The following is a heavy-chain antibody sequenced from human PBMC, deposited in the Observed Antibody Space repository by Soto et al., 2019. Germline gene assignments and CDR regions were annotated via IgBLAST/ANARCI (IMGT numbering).Heavy chain of an antibody. CDR1: GYTLTSYD. CDR2: MNPNSGNT. CDR3: ARASPYYYDSSGYYYTYYYYGMDV. J-gene: IGHJ6*02. V-gene: IGHV1-8*01. D-gene: IGHD3-22*01. Sequence: ASVKVSCTASGYTLTSYDINWVRQATGQGLEWMGWMNPNSGNTGYAQKFQGRVTMTTDTSTSTAYMELRSLRSDDTAVYYCARASPYYYDSSGYYYTYYYYGMDVWGQGTTVTVSS.